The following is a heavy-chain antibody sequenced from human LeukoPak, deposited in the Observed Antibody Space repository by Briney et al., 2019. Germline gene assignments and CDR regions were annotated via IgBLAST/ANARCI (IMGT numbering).Heavy chain of an antibody. J-gene: IGHJ3*02. CDR1: GASISSGSYY. V-gene: IGHV4-39*07. CDR3: ARIAAPHRLNRPYDYVWGSYRYRAFDI. Sequence: SETLSLTCTVSGASISSGSYYWSWIRQPPGKGLEWIGEINHSRSTNYNPSLKSRVTISVDTSKNQFSLKLSSVTAADTAVYYCARIAAPHRLNRPYDYVWGSYRYRAFDIWGQGTMVTVSS. CDR2: INHSRST. D-gene: IGHD3-16*02.